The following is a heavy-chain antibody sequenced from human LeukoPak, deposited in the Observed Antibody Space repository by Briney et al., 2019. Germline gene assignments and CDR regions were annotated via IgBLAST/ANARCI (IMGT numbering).Heavy chain of an antibody. CDR3: ARGTYSSSSPLDY. J-gene: IGHJ4*02. CDR1: GGSFSGYY. V-gene: IGHV4-59*01. Sequence: PSETLSLTCAVYGGSFSGYYWSWIRQPPGKGLEWIGYIYYSGSTNYNPSLKSQVTISVDTSMNQFSLKLSSVTAADTAVYYCARGTYSSSSPLDYWGQGTLVTVSS. CDR2: IYYSGST. D-gene: IGHD6-6*01.